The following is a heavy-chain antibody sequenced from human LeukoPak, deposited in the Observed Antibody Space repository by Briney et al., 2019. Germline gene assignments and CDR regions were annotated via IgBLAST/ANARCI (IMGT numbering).Heavy chain of an antibody. CDR1: GYSFTSYW. CDR3: ARPYDSSGYHFEY. CDR2: IYPGDSDT. D-gene: IGHD3-22*01. J-gene: IGHJ4*02. V-gene: IGHV5-51*01. Sequence: GESLKISCKGSGYSFTSYWLGWVRQMPGKGLEWMGIIYPGDSDTRYSPSFQGQVTISADKSISTAYLQWSSLKASDTAMYYCARPYDSSGYHFEYWGQGTLVTVSS.